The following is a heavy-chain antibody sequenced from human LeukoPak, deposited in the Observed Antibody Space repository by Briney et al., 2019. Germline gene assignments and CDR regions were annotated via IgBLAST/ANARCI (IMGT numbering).Heavy chain of an antibody. CDR2: IYHSGST. D-gene: IGHD5-12*01. Sequence: NPSETLSLTCTVSGYSISSGYYWGWIRQPPGKGLEWIGSIYHSGSTYYNPSLKSRVTISVDTSKNQFSLKLSSVPAADTAVYYCASCTLSGYEVAFNSWGQGKMITVSS. CDR1: GYSISSGYY. J-gene: IGHJ3*02. CDR3: ASCTLSGYEVAFNS. V-gene: IGHV4-38-2*02.